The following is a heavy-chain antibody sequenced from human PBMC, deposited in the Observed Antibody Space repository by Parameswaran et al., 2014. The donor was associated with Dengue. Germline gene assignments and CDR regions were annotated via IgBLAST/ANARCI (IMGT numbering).Heavy chain of an antibody. Sequence: RWIRQPPGKGLEWVSAISGSGGTTYFADSVTGRFTISRDNSKNTLYLQMNSLRAEDTAVYYCAKGNTRWEHYFEYWGQGTLVTVSS. J-gene: IGHJ4*02. CDR3: AKGNTRWEHYFEY. V-gene: IGHV3-23*01. D-gene: IGHD1-26*01. CDR2: ISGSGGTT.